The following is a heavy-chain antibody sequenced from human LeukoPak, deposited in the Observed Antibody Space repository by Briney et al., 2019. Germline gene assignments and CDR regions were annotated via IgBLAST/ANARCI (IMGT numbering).Heavy chain of an antibody. CDR1: GFSFRDFY. Sequence: GGSLRLSCAASGFSFRDFYMSWLRQAPGKGLEWVSSISSSSSYIYYADSVKGRFTISRDNAKNSLYLQMNSLRAEDAAVYYCARVGAAGTPYYYYMDVWGKGTTVTVSS. CDR3: ARVGAAGTPYYYYMDV. CDR2: ISSSSSYI. V-gene: IGHV3-11*06. J-gene: IGHJ6*03. D-gene: IGHD6-13*01.